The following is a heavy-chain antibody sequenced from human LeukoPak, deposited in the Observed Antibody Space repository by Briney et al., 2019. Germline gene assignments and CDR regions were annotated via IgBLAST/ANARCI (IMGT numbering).Heavy chain of an antibody. Sequence: SETLSLTCVVYGGSFSGYSWSWIRQPPGKGLEWIGEINHSGSTNYNPSLKSRVTISVDTSKNQFSLKLSSVTAADTAVYYCARRTYCSSVSCYHRTRGHYYFDYGGQGTLVTVSS. CDR3: ARRTYCSSVSCYHRTRGHYYFDY. J-gene: IGHJ4*02. D-gene: IGHD2-2*01. V-gene: IGHV4-34*01. CDR1: GGSFSGYS. CDR2: INHSGST.